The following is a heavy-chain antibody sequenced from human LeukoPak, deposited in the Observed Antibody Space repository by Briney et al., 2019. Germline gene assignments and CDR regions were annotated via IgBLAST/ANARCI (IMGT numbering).Heavy chain of an antibody. CDR2: IYYSGST. D-gene: IGHD1-1*01. J-gene: IGHJ4*02. CDR3: ARPDVQ. Sequence: PSETLSLTCTVSDGSISSSNYYWGWIRQPPGKGLEWIGSIYYSGSTHYNPSLKSRVTVSVDTSKNQFSLKLRSVTAADTAVYYCARPDVQWGQGTLVTVSS. CDR1: DGSISSSNYY. V-gene: IGHV4-39*01.